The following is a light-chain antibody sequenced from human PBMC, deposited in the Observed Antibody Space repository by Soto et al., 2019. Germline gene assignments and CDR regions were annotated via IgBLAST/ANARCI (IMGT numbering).Light chain of an antibody. CDR3: QQPSKWPHNT. CDR1: QSVDNNY. J-gene: IGKJ5*01. V-gene: IGKV3D-20*02. Sequence: EIVLTQSPGTLSLSPGERATLSCRASQSVDNNYLSWYQQRPGQAPRLLIYGSSYRATGIPDRFSGSGSGTDFSLTISSLEPEDFAVYYCQQPSKWPHNTLGQGTRPEIK. CDR2: GSS.